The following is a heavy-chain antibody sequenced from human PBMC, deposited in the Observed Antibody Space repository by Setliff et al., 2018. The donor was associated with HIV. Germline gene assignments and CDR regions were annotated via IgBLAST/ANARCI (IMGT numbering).Heavy chain of an antibody. V-gene: IGHV4-59*01. J-gene: IGHJ6*03. CDR2: IYYSGST. Sequence: SETLSLTCSVSGGSIGDYYWSWIRQPPGKGLEWIGYIYYSGSTSYNPSLKSRVTLSVKTSKNQFSLKLNSVTAADTAVYYCARHLYYYDNNGYLQPYYYMDVWGKGTTVTVSS. CDR1: GGSIGDYY. D-gene: IGHD3-22*01. CDR3: ARHLYYYDNNGYLQPYYYMDV.